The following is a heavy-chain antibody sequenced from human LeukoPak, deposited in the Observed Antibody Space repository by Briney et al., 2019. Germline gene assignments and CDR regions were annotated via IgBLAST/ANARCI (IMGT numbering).Heavy chain of an antibody. V-gene: IGHV1-69*04. Sequence: GASVKVSCKASGGTFSSYAISWVRQAPGQGLEWMGRIIPILGIANYAQKFQGRVTITADKSTSTAYMELSSLRSEDTAVYYCAREVTYYYDSSGSTGFDPWGQGTLVTVSS. CDR2: IIPILGIA. D-gene: IGHD3-22*01. CDR3: AREVTYYYDSSGSTGFDP. CDR1: GGTFSSYA. J-gene: IGHJ5*02.